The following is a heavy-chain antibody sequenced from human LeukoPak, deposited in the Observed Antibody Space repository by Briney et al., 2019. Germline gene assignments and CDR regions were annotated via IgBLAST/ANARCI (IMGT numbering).Heavy chain of an antibody. D-gene: IGHD4-17*01. J-gene: IGHJ4*02. CDR2: ISSSSSYT. Sequence: GGSLRLSCAASGFTFSDYYMSWIRQAPGKGLEWVSYISSSSSYTNYADSVKGRSTISRDNAKNSLYLQMNSLRAEDTAVYYCARSPYGDYVDYWGQGTLVTVSS. V-gene: IGHV3-11*06. CDR1: GFTFSDYY. CDR3: ARSPYGDYVDY.